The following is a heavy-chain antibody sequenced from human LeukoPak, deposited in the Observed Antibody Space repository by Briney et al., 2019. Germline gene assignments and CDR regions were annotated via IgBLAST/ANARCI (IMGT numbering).Heavy chain of an antibody. CDR3: ARDRAEGKTWVEFDP. Sequence: PGGSLRLSCAASGFTFSSYSMNWVRQAPGKGLEWVSYISSSSSTIYYADAVKGRFTISRDNAKSSLYLQTNRLRDEDTAVYFGARDRAEGKTWVEFDPWGQGTLVAVYS. J-gene: IGHJ5*02. CDR2: ISSSSSTI. CDR1: GFTFSSYS. V-gene: IGHV3-48*02.